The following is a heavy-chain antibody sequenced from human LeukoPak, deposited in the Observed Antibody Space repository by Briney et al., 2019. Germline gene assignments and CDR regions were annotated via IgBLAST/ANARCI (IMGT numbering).Heavy chain of an antibody. CDR1: GFTFSSYS. J-gene: IGHJ4*02. D-gene: IGHD3-10*01. Sequence: GGSLRLSCAASGFTFSSYSMNWFRQAPGKGLEWVSSISSSSSYIYYADSVKGRFTISRDNAKNSLYLQMNSLRAEDTAVYYCARDRRLYYYGSGIKTTWGQGTLVTVSS. CDR3: ARDRRLYYYGSGIKTT. CDR2: ISSSSSYI. V-gene: IGHV3-21*01.